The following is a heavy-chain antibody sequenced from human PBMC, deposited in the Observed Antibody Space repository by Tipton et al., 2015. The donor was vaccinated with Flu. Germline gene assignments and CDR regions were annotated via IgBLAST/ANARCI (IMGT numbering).Heavy chain of an antibody. Sequence: QVQLVQSGAEVKKPGASVKVSCKVSGYTVSELSMQWVRQVHGKGLEWMGGFDPDDDEKIDTQKFQGRLIVTIDKSSNTAYMELSSLRSEDTALYYCATDGSAAGSYRRLGYIWGQGTMVTVSS. CDR1: GYTVSELS. CDR2: FDPDDDEK. D-gene: IGHD3-10*01. CDR3: ATDGSAAGSYRRLGYI. V-gene: IGHV1-24*01. J-gene: IGHJ3*02.